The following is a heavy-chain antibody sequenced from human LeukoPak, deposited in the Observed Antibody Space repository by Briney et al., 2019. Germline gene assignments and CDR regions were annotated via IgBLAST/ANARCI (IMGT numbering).Heavy chain of an antibody. CDR1: GFTFSSYA. CDR2: VSGSGGST. CDR3: AKVGHNSWDFDY. J-gene: IGHJ4*02. Sequence: GGSLRLSCAASGFTFSSYAMSWVRQAPGKGLEWVSAVSGSGGSTYYADSVKGRFTISRDNSKNTLYLQMNSLRAEDTAVYYCAKVGHNSWDFDYWGQGTLVTVSS. D-gene: IGHD2-15*01. V-gene: IGHV3-23*01.